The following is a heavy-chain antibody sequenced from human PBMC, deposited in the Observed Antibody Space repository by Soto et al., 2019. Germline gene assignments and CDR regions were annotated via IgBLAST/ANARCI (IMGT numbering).Heavy chain of an antibody. D-gene: IGHD2-8*01. CDR1: GFTFSSYS. CDR3: ARDRSAMV. Sequence: EVQLVESGGGLVQPGGSLRLSCAASGFTFSSYSMNWVRQAPGKGLQWVSYISSSSSTIYYADSVKGRFTISRDNAKNSLYLQKNSLRDEDTAVYYCARDRSAMVWGQGALVTVSS. V-gene: IGHV3-48*02. CDR2: ISSSSSTI. J-gene: IGHJ4*02.